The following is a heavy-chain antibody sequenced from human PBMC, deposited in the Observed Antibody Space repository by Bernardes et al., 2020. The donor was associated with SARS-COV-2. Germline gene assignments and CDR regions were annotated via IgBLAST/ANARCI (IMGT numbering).Heavy chain of an antibody. CDR3: ARIRYFSGTGAFGGPDY. CDR2: VYYTGTT. V-gene: IGHV4-31*02. Sequence: RQFPGKGLEWLGYVYYTGTTYYNSSLKSRLSISVDTSENQFSLKLSSVTAADTAVYYCARIRYFSGTGAFGGPDYWGQGTLVTVSS. J-gene: IGHJ4*02. D-gene: IGHD2-8*02.